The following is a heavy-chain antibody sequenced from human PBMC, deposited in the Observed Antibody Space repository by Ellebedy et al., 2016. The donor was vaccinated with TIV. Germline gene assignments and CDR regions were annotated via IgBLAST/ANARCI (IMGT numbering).Heavy chain of an antibody. CDR3: AVSRWAAAGLYYFDF. D-gene: IGHD6-13*01. Sequence: PGGSLRLSWAASGFTFSYYALHWVRKAPGKVLEWVAVISDDGTSEHYGDYVKGRFTISRDNSKNTLYMQMNSLRVEDTAVYYFAVSRWAAAGLYYFDFWGQGTLVTVSS. CDR1: GFTFSYYA. J-gene: IGHJ4*02. CDR2: ISDDGTSE. V-gene: IGHV3-30-3*01.